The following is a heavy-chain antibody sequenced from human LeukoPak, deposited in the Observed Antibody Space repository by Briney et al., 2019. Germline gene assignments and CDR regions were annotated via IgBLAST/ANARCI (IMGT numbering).Heavy chain of an antibody. CDR3: ARSRLWYPYCYMDV. CDR2: IGPGGVIT. CDR1: GFTFEDYY. D-gene: IGHD3-10*01. V-gene: IGHV3-11*01. J-gene: IGHJ6*03. Sequence: SLRLSCTASGFTFEDYYMSWIRQAPGKGLEWVSYIGPGGVITYYADSVKGRFTISRDNAKNSLFLQMNSLRADDTALHYCARSRLWYPYCYMDVWGQGTTVTVSS.